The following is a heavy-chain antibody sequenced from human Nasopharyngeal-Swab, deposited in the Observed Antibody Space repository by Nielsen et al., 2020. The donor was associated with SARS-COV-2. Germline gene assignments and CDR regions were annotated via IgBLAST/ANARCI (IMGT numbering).Heavy chain of an antibody. V-gene: IGHV3-15*01. CDR3: TTDQGSGWYWYFDL. Sequence: VRQAPGKGLEWVGRIKSKTDGGTTDYTAPVKGRFTISRDDSKNTLYLQMNSLKTEDTAVYYCTTDQGSGWYWYFDLWGRGTLVTVPS. CDR2: IKSKTDGGTT. J-gene: IGHJ2*01. D-gene: IGHD6-19*01.